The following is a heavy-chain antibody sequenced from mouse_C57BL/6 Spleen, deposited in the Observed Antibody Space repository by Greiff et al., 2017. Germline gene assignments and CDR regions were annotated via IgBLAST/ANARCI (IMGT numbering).Heavy chain of an antibody. J-gene: IGHJ4*01. CDR3: AKAWDYYGSSPSSYAMDY. CDR2: ISSGGSTI. Sequence: EVQRVESGGGLVKPGGSLKLSCAASGFTFSDYGMHWVRQAPEKGLEWVAYISSGGSTIYYADTVKGRVTISRDNAKNTLFLQMTSLRSEDTAMYYCAKAWDYYGSSPSSYAMDYWGQGTSVTVSS. CDR1: GFTFSDYG. V-gene: IGHV5-17*01. D-gene: IGHD1-1*01.